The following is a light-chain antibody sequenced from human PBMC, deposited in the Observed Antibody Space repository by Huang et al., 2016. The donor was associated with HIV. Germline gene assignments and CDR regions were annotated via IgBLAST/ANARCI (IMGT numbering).Light chain of an antibody. V-gene: IGKV3-20*01. Sequence: EIVLTQSPGTLSLSPGERATLSCRASQSLSSNYLAWYLQKPGQAPTLLIYGASSRATDIPDRFSGSGSGTDFTLTISRLEPEDFAGYYCHQYGSPPFTFGPGTKVDIK. CDR1: QSLSSNY. J-gene: IGKJ3*01. CDR3: HQYGSPPFT. CDR2: GAS.